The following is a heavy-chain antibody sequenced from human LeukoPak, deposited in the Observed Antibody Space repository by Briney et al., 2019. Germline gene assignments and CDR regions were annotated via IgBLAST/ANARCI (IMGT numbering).Heavy chain of an antibody. CDR3: TREIGDRNYDFDY. CDR1: GFTFCNYA. D-gene: IGHD4-11*01. Sequence: PGKSLRLSCAASGFTFCNYAMHWVRQAPGKGLEWVSFISYNGGEKYYPDSVKGRFTISRDNSKNTLYLEMDSLTVEDTAVYYCTREIGDRNYDFDYWGQGTLVTVSS. CDR2: ISYNGGEK. J-gene: IGHJ4*02. V-gene: IGHV3-30*04.